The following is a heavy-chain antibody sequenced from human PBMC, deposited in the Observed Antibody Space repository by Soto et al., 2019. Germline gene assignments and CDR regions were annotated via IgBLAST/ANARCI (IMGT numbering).Heavy chain of an antibody. Sequence: ASVKVSCKASGYTFTGYYMHWVRQAPGQGLEWMGWINPNSGGTNYAQKFQGRVTMTRDTSISTAYMELSRLRSDDTAVYYCARAGYCSGGSCYSVWFAPWGQGTMVTVSS. CDR1: GYTFTGYY. D-gene: IGHD2-15*01. V-gene: IGHV1-2*02. J-gene: IGHJ5*02. CDR3: ARAGYCSGGSCYSVWFAP. CDR2: INPNSGGT.